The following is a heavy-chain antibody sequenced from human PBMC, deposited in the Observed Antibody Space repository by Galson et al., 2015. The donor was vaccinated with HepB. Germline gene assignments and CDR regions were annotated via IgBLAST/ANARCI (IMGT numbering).Heavy chain of an antibody. V-gene: IGHV6-1*01. CDR2: TYYRSKWYN. D-gene: IGHD2-2*01. CDR3: ARDLVCGLYCSSTSYYYYGMDV. CDR1: GDSVSSNSAA. Sequence: AISGDSVSSNSAAWNWIRQSPSRGLEWLGRTYYRSKWYNDYAVSVKSRITINPDTSKNQFSLQLNSVTPEDTAVYYCARDLVCGLYCSSTSYYYYGMDVWGQGTTVTVSS. J-gene: IGHJ6*02.